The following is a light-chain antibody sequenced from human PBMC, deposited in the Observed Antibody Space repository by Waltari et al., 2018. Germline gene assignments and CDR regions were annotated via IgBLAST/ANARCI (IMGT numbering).Light chain of an antibody. V-gene: IGLV4-69*01. J-gene: IGLJ3*02. CDR1: SGHSSNV. Sequence: QLVVTQSPSASAPLGASVKLTCTLSSGHSSNVIAWLQQRPEKGPRCLMKVNSGGSHSKGDAFPDRFSVSRSVAERYLTISSLQSDDEADYYCETGGHGTWVFGGGTKLTVL. CDR2: VNSGGSH. CDR3: ETGGHGTWV.